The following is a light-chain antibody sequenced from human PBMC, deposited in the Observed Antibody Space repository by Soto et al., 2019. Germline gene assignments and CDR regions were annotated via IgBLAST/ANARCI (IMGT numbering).Light chain of an antibody. CDR2: DVS. J-gene: IGKJ4*01. Sequence: DIQMPQYPSTLSAYLGDSFTITCRGSQSITTWLAWYQQRPGKAPKLLIYDVSSLQSGVPSRFSGSGSGTDFTLTISSLQSDDFAIHYCQQYNALPPLTFGGGTIVDIK. V-gene: IGKV1-5*01. CDR1: QSITTW. CDR3: QQYNALPPLT.